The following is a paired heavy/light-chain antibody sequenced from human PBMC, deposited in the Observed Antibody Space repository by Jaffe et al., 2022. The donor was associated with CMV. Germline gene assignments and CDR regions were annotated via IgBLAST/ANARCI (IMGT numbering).Heavy chain of an antibody. J-gene: IGHJ5*02. CDR2: INPNSGGT. CDR3: ARGPRITMVRGVIMEGYNWFDP. D-gene: IGHD3-10*01. V-gene: IGHV1-2*02. Sequence: QVQLVQSGAEVKKPGASVKVSCKASGYTFTGYYMHWVRQAPGQGLEWMGWINPNSGGTNYAQKFQGRVTMTRDTSISTAYMELSRLRSDDTAVYYCARGPRITMVRGVIMEGYNWFDPWGQGTLVTVSS. CDR1: GYTFTGYY.
Light chain of an antibody. Sequence: EIVLTQSPGTLSLSPGERATLSCRASQSVSSSYLAWYQQKPGQAPRLLIYGASSRATGIPDRFSGSGSGTDFTLTISRLEPEDFAVYYCQQYGSSPTITFGQGTRLEIK. CDR3: QQYGSSPTIT. CDR1: QSVSSSY. J-gene: IGKJ5*01. CDR2: GAS. V-gene: IGKV3-20*01.